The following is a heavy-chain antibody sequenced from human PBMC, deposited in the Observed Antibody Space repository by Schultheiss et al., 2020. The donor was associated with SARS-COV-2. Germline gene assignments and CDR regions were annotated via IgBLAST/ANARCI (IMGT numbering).Heavy chain of an antibody. J-gene: IGHJ4*02. D-gene: IGHD6-13*01. CDR1: GFTFSSYA. Sequence: GESLKISCAASGFTFSSYAMSWVRQAPGKGLEWVSAISGSGGSTYYADSVKGRFTISRDNSKNTLYLQMNSLRAEDTAVYYCAKDQGVAAAEYFDYWGQGTLVTVSS. V-gene: IGHV3-23*01. CDR3: AKDQGVAAAEYFDY. CDR2: ISGSGGST.